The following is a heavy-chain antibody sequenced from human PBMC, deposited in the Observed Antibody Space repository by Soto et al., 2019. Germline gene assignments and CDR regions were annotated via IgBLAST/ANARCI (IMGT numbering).Heavy chain of an antibody. CDR1: GYTFTDYR. J-gene: IGHJ5*02. V-gene: IGHV1-46*01. CDR3: ARPAGRLANWFDP. Sequence: QVQLVQSGVEVKKPGASVKVSCKASGYTFTDYRMIWVRQAPGQGLEWMGIINPSGGSTNYAPNFHGIVTLTIDSFTSTVYIELSNLRSEDTAVYYCARPAGRLANWFDPWGQGTLVTVSS. D-gene: IGHD6-6*01. CDR2: INPSGGST.